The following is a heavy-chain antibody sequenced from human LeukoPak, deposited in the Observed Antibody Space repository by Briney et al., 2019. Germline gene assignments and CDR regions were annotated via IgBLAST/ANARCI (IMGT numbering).Heavy chain of an antibody. CDR1: GYTLTELS. D-gene: IGHD3-9*01. CDR2: FDPEDGET. Sequence: ASVKVSCKVSGYTLTELSIHWVRQAPGKGLGWVGGFDPEDGETIYAQKFQGRVTMTEDTSTDTAYMELSSLRSEDTAVYYCATRKGPQLRYFDWSFDYWGQGTLVTVSS. J-gene: IGHJ4*02. V-gene: IGHV1-24*01. CDR3: ATRKGPQLRYFDWSFDY.